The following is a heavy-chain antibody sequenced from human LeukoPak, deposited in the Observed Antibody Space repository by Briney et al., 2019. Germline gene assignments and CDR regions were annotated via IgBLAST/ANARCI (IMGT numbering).Heavy chain of an antibody. J-gene: IGHJ5*02. Sequence: GGSLRLSCAASGFTFSDYYMSWIRQAPGKGLGRVSYISSRGSTIYYSASVKGRFTISRDNAKNSLYLQMNSLRAEDTAVYYCARGIISGFSVVAWGQGPLVTVSS. CDR3: ARGIISGFSVVA. CDR1: GFTFSDYY. CDR2: ISSRGSTI. D-gene: IGHD3-16*01. V-gene: IGHV3-11*01.